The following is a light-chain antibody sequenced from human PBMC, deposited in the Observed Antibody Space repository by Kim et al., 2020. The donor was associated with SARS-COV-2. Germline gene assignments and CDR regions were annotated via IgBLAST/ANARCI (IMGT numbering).Light chain of an antibody. Sequence: SQPATRTCTGNNSNIGNRGASWLQQHQGRPPTLLSYTTDRRPSAISERFSASRSGNTASLTITGLQPEDEADYYCSAWDSSLNAWVFGGGTQLTVL. CDR3: SAWDSSLNAWV. V-gene: IGLV10-54*01. CDR2: TTD. J-gene: IGLJ3*02. CDR1: NSNIGNRG.